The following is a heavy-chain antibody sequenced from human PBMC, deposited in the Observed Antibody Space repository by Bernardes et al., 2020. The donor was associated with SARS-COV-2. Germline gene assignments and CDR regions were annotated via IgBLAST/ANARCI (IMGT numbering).Heavy chain of an antibody. J-gene: IGHJ4*02. CDR2: INHSGST. V-gene: IGHV4-34*01. D-gene: IGHD3-3*01. CDR1: GGAFSGYY. Sequence: LSLTCSVYGGAFSGYYWTWIRQPPGKGLEWIGEINHSGSTHYNPSLKSRVTILVDTSNNQFSLKLSSVTAADTAVYYCAGVGLDYWGQGTQVTVSS. CDR3: AGVGLDY.